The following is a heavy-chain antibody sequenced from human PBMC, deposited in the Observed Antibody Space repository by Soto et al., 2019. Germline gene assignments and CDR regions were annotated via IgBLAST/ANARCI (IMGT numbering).Heavy chain of an antibody. D-gene: IGHD2-15*01. V-gene: IGHV3-74*01. CDR2: INSDGSST. J-gene: IGHJ4*02. CDR3: ASVGGYCSGGSRYSGYFDY. Sequence: GGPLRLSCAASGFTFSSYWMHWVRQAPGKGLVWVSRINSDGSSTSYADSVKGRFTISRDNAKNTLYLQMNSLRAEDTAVYYCASVGGYCSGGSRYSGYFDYWGQGTLVTVSS. CDR1: GFTFSSYW.